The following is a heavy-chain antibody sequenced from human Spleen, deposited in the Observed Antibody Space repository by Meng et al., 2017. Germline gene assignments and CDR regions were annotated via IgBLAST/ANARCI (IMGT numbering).Heavy chain of an antibody. CDR1: GGPFSDYY. V-gene: IGHV4-34*01. Sequence: VQLTHGGAGLLKPSETLSLTCVVSGGPFSDYYWSWIRQPPGKGLEWIGEINHSGSTNYNPSLESRATISVDMSQNNLSLKLSSVTAADSAVYYCARGPTTMAHDFDYWGQGTLVTVSS. CDR2: INHSGST. J-gene: IGHJ4*02. CDR3: ARGPTTMAHDFDY. D-gene: IGHD4-11*01.